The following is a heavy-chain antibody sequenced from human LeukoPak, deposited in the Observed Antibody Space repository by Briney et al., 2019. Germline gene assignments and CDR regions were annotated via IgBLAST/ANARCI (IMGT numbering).Heavy chain of an antibody. Sequence: QPGGSLRPSCAASGFIFTDYNMHWVRQAPGKGLEWMAVISYNGVNEYYADSVKGRFTISRDNSKNTLLLQMNSLRAEDTAVYYCAKVRWDNSGWYYLDSWGQGTLVTVSS. D-gene: IGHD6-19*01. J-gene: IGHJ4*02. CDR2: ISYNGVNE. V-gene: IGHV3-30*18. CDR1: GFIFTDYN. CDR3: AKVRWDNSGWYYLDS.